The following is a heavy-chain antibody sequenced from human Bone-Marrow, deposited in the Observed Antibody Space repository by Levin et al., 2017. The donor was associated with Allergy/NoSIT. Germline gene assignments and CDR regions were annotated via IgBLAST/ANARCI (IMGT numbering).Heavy chain of an antibody. D-gene: IGHD1/OR15-1a*01. CDR1: GDSISSNRW. CDR3: VREDNGEQAFDY. V-gene: IGHV4-4*02. J-gene: IGHJ4*02. Sequence: PSETLSLTCAVSGDSISSNRWWNWVRQPPGKGLEWIGEIYHSGRANYNPSLKSRVTMSVDMSKNQLSLKLGSVTAADTAVYYCVREDNGEQAFDYWGQGTLVTVSS. CDR2: IYHSGRA.